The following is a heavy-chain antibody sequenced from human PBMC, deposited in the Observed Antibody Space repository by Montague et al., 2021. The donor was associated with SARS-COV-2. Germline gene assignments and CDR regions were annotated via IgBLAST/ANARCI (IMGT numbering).Heavy chain of an antibody. J-gene: IGHJ5*01. CDR1: FVSISTYY. Sequence: SETLSLTCTVSFVSISTYYWSWIRQPPGMGLEWIGFIFYNGSTKYNPSLKRRVSISLDTSKNQFSLKLSSVTAADTAVYYCARQDAWAYCGDECYRGWFDSWGQGTLVTVSS. V-gene: IGHV4-59*01. CDR3: ARQDAWAYCGDECYRGWFDS. CDR2: IFYNGST. D-gene: IGHD2-21*01.